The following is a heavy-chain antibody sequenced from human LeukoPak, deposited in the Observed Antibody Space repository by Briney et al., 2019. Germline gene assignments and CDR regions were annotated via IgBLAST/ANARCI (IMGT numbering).Heavy chain of an antibody. D-gene: IGHD3-22*01. CDR3: ARAAYYYDSSAFDY. Sequence: GGSLRVSCAASGFTFSSYGMHWVRQARGKGLEWVAVIWYDGSNKYYADSVKGRFTISRDNSKNTLYLQMNSLRAEDTAVYYCARAAYYYDSSAFDYWGQGTLVTVSS. V-gene: IGHV3-33*01. CDR2: IWYDGSNK. CDR1: GFTFSSYG. J-gene: IGHJ4*02.